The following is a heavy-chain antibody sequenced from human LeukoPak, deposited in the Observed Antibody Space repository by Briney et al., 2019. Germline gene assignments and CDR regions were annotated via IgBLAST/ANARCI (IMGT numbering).Heavy chain of an antibody. D-gene: IGHD5-18*01. CDR1: GFTFSSYG. V-gene: IGHV3-30*02. CDR2: IRYDGSNK. CDR3: AKDLTWIKLGAFDI. Sequence: PGGSLRLSCAASGFTFSSYGMHWVRQAPGKGLEWVAFIRYDGSNKYYADSVKGRFTISRDNSKNTLYLQMNSLRAEDKAVYYCAKDLTWIKLGAFDIWGQGTMVTVSS. J-gene: IGHJ3*02.